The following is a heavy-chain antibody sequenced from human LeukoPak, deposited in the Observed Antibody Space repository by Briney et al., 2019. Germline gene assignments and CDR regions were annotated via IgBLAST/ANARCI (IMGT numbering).Heavy chain of an antibody. CDR2: ISGSGSYI. D-gene: IGHD4-17*01. V-gene: IGHV3-21*01. CDR3: ARGLGSGDYVANAFDF. CDR1: GFIFSSYA. J-gene: IGHJ3*01. Sequence: KAGGSLRLSCAASGFIFSSYAMNWVRQAPGKGLEWVSSISGSGSYIHYADSMKGRFTISRDNAKKSVYLHMSRLRAEDTAVYYCARGLGSGDYVANAFDFWGRGQRSVSL.